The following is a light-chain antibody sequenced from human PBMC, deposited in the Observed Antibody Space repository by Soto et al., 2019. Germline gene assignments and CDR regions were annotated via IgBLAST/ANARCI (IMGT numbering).Light chain of an antibody. CDR3: QQYNSFPRT. CDR1: QSISSW. V-gene: IGKV1-5*03. J-gene: IGKJ2*01. CDR2: KAS. Sequence: DIQMTQSPSTLSASVGDRVTITCRASQSISSWLAWYQQKPGKPPKVLIYKASTLESGVPSRFSGSGSGTEFTLTISSLQPDDFATYYCQQYNSFPRTFGQGTKLEIK.